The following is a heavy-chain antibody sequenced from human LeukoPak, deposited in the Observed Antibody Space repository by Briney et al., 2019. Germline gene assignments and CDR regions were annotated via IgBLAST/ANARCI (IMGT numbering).Heavy chain of an antibody. CDR3: TRGMDIVIVPAATLDY. D-gene: IGHD2-2*03. J-gene: IGHJ4*02. CDR1: GFTFSSYA. V-gene: IGHV3-30*04. CDR2: ISYDGSNK. Sequence: PGGSLRLSCAASGFTFSSYAMHWVRQAPGKGLEWVAVISYDGSNKYYADFVKGRFTISRDNSKNTLYLQMNSLRAEDTAVYYCTRGMDIVIVPAATLDYWGQGTLVTVSS.